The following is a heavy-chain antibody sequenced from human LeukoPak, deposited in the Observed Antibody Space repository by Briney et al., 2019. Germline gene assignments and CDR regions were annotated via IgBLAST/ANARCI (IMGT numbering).Heavy chain of an antibody. V-gene: IGHV1-2*02. CDR1: GYTFTGYY. CDR3: ARDRDYDFWSGYSTHYYMDV. D-gene: IGHD3-3*01. J-gene: IGHJ6*03. Sequence: GASVKVSCKASGYTFTGYYMHWVRQAPGQGLEWMGWINPNSGGTNYAQKLQGRVTMTRDTSISTAYMELSRLRSDDTAVYYCARDRDYDFWSGYSTHYYMDVWGKGTTVTVSS. CDR2: INPNSGGT.